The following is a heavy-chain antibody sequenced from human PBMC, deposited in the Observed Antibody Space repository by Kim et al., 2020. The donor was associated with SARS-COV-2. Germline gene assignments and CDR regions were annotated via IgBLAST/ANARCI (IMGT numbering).Heavy chain of an antibody. D-gene: IGHD3-22*01. J-gene: IGHJ4*02. V-gene: IGHV4-59*08. Sequence: SETLSLTCTVSGGSISSYYWSWIRQPPGKGLEWIGYIYYSGSTNYNPSLKSRVTISVDTSKNQFSLKLSSVTAADTAVYYCARWNYYDSSGYDPLFDYWGQGTLVTVSS. CDR3: ARWNYYDSSGYDPLFDY. CDR2: IYYSGST. CDR1: GGSISSYY.